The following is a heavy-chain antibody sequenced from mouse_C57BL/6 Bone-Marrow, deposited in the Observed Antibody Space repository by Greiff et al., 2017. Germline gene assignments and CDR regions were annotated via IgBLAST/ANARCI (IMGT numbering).Heavy chain of an antibody. CDR3: ARDNYYGSSEY. CDR2: IHPNSGST. V-gene: IGHV1-64*01. CDR1: GYTFTSYW. D-gene: IGHD1-1*01. Sequence: QVQLQQPGAELVKPGASVKLSCKASGYTFTSYWMHWVKQRPGQGLEWIGMIHPNSGSTNYNEKFKSKATLTVDKSSSTAYMQLSSLTSEDSAVYYCARDNYYGSSEYWGQGTTLTVSS. J-gene: IGHJ2*01.